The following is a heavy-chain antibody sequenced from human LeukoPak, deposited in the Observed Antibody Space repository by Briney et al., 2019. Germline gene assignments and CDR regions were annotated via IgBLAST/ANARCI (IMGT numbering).Heavy chain of an antibody. V-gene: IGHV3-30*04. D-gene: IGHD3-10*01. CDR1: GFTFSSYA. CDR3: ARDASYGSGSYYFDY. Sequence: GGSLRLSCAASGFTFSSYAMHWVRQAPGKGLEWVAVISYDGSNKYYADSVKGRFTISRDNSKNTLYLQMNSLRAEDTAVYYCARDASYGSGSYYFDYWGQGTLVTVSS. J-gene: IGHJ4*02. CDR2: ISYDGSNK.